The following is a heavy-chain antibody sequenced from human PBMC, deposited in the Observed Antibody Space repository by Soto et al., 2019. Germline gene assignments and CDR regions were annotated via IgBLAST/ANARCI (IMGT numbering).Heavy chain of an antibody. J-gene: IGHJ4*02. D-gene: IGHD3-22*01. CDR3: ARDSSAINSGGYDSSGYPTYYFDY. Sequence: QVQLVESGGGVVQPGRSLRLSCAASGFTFSSYGMHWVRQAPGKGLEWVAVIWYDGSNKYYADSVKGRFTISRDNSKNTLYLQMNSLRAEDTAVYYCARDSSAINSGGYDSSGYPTYYFDYWGQGTLVTVSS. V-gene: IGHV3-33*01. CDR2: IWYDGSNK. CDR1: GFTFSSYG.